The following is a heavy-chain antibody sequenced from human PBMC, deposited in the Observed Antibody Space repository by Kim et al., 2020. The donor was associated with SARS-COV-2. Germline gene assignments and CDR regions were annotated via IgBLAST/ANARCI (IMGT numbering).Heavy chain of an antibody. CDR1: GFTFSSYA. Sequence: GGSLRLSCAASGFTFSSYAMSWVRQAPGKGLEWVSAISGSGGSTYYADSVKGRFTISRDNSKNTPYLQMNSLRAEDTAVYYCAKDILTGYYIPTGAFDYWGQGTLVTVSS. CDR2: ISGSGGST. D-gene: IGHD3-9*01. CDR3: AKDILTGYYIPTGAFDY. J-gene: IGHJ4*02. V-gene: IGHV3-23*01.